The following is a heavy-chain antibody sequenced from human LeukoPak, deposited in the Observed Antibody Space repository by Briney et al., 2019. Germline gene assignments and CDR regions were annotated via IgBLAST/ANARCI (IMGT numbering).Heavy chain of an antibody. CDR2: ISSNGGST. CDR3: ARDGSAGSSSCLFDI. Sequence: PGGSLRLSCVGSGFTFKSFALTWVRQAPGKGLEYVSAISSNGGSTYYANSVKGRFTISRDNSKNTLYLQMGSLRAEDMAVYYCARDGSAGSSSCLFDIWGQGTMVTVSS. D-gene: IGHD6-13*01. J-gene: IGHJ3*02. V-gene: IGHV3-64*01. CDR1: GFTFKSFA.